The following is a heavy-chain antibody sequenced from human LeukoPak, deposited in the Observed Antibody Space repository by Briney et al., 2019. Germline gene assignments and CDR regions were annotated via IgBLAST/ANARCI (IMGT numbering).Heavy chain of an antibody. CDR3: ARDFTVVNVGY. CDR2: INPDSGDT. CDR1: GYTFTGYY. J-gene: IGHJ4*02. D-gene: IGHD4-23*01. V-gene: IGHV1-2*02. Sequence: ASVKVSCKASGYTFTGYYMHWVRQAPGQGLEWMGWINPDSGDTNYAQKFQGRVTMTRDTSISTAYMELSRLRSDDTAVYYCARDFTVVNVGYWGQGTLVTVSS.